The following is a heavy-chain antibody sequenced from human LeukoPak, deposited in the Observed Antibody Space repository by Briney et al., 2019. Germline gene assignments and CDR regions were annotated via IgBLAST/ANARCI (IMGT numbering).Heavy chain of an antibody. J-gene: IGHJ3*02. V-gene: IGHV4-59*01. CDR1: GGSISSYY. D-gene: IGHD3-16*01. CDR3: ARXXYVXGSYRRTVGQHDAFDI. CDR2: IYYSGST. Sequence: SETLSLTCTVSGGSISSYYWSWIRQPPGKGLEWIGYIYYSGSTNYNPSLKSRVTISVDTSKNQFSLKLSSVTAADTAVYYCARXXYVXGSYRRTVGQHDAFDIWGQGTMVTVSS.